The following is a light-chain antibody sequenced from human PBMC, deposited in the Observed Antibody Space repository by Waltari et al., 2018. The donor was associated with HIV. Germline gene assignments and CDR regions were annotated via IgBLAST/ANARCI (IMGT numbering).Light chain of an antibody. CDR3: QQYNTVYT. V-gene: IGKV1-5*03. CDR1: QRISTW. CDR2: KAS. J-gene: IGKJ2*01. Sequence: EIQMTQSPSTLSASVGDRVTITCRASQRISTWWAWYQQKPGKAPKLLIYKASSLDSGVPSRFSCSGSVPEFTLTIISLQPDDFATYYCQQYNTVYTFGQGTKLEIK.